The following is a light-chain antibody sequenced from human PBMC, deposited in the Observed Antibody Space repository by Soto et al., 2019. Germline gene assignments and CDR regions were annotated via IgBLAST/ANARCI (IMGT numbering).Light chain of an antibody. V-gene: IGLV1-47*01. CDR1: SSNTGSNY. CDR2: RSN. J-gene: IGLJ1*01. Sequence: QSVLTQPPSASGTPGQRVTISCSGSSSNTGSNYVYWYQQFPGTAPKLLIYRSNQRASGVPDRFSGSKSGTSASLAISGLRSEDEADYYCAAWDDSLSVHYVFGTGTKVTVL. CDR3: AAWDDSLSVHYV.